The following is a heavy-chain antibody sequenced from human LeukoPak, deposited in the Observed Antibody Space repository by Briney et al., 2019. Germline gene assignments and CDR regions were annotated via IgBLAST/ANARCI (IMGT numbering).Heavy chain of an antibody. J-gene: IGHJ4*02. V-gene: IGHV4-34*01. CDR1: GGSFSGYY. CDR3: ARNGDYTYDY. D-gene: IGHD4-17*01. Sequence: SETLSLTCAVYGGSFSGYYWSWIRQPPGKGLEWIGEINHSGSTNYNPSLKSRVTISVDTSKNQFSLKLSSVTAADTAVYYCARNGDYTYDYWGQGTLVTVSS. CDR2: INHSGST.